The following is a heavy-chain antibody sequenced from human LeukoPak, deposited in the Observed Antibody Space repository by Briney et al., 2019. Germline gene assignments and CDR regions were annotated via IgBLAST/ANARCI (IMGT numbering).Heavy chain of an antibody. CDR1: GYTFTGYY. V-gene: IGHV1-2*02. D-gene: IGHD3-10*01. J-gene: IGHJ4*02. Sequence: ASVKVSCKASGYTFTGYYMHWVRQAPGQGLEWMGWINPNSGGTNYAQKFQGRVTMTRDTSISTAYMELSRLRSDDTAVYYCARYFYWSGTDPGVDYWGQGTLVTVSS. CDR2: INPNSGGT. CDR3: ARYFYWSGTDPGVDY.